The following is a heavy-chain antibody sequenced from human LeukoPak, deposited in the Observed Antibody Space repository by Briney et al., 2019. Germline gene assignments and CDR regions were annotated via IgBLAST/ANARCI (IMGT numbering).Heavy chain of an antibody. V-gene: IGHV1-46*01. J-gene: IGHJ4*02. CDR2: INPSGGST. CDR1: GYTFTSYY. CDR3: ARGVGSSAGRLLLLDY. D-gene: IGHD6-6*01. Sequence: ASVKVSCKASGYTFTSYYMHWVRQAPGQGLEWMGIINPSGGSTSYAQKFQGRVTMTRDTSTSTVYMELSSLRSEDTAVYYCARGVGSSAGRLLLLDYWGQGTLVTVSS.